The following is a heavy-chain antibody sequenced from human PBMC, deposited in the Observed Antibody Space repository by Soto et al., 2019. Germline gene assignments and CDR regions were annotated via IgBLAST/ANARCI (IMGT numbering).Heavy chain of an antibody. V-gene: IGHV4-59*01. D-gene: IGHD5-12*01. CDR2: IYYSGST. J-gene: IGHJ6*03. CDR3: ARVDAIRDYYYYMDV. CDR1: GGSISSYY. Sequence: PSETLSLTCTVSGGSISSYYWSWIRQPPGKGLEWIGHIYYSGSTNYNPSLKSRVTISVDTSKNQFSLKLSSVTAADTAVYYCARVDAIRDYYYYMDVWGKGTTVTVSS.